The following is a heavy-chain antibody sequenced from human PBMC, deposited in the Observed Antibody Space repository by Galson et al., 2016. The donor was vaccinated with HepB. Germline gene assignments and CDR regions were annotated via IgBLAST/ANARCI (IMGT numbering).Heavy chain of an antibody. V-gene: IGHV4-39*01. D-gene: IGHD3-9*01. J-gene: IGHJ4*02. CDR2: VYYTGST. CDR3: ATREILVGYYVQ. Sequence: SETLSLTCAVSGGSISSSSYYWDWIRQPPGKGLEWIGSVYYTGSTYYNPSLKSRVTISTDISKNQLSLNLSSVAAADTAMFYCATREILVGYYVQWGQGALVTVSS. CDR1: GGSISSSSYY.